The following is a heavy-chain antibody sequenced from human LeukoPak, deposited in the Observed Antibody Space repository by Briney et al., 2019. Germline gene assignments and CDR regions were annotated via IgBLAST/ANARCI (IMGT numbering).Heavy chain of an antibody. CDR2: IRSQSNNYAT. CDR3: TVNYCSGGSCYML. D-gene: IGHD2-15*01. J-gene: IGHJ4*02. CDR1: GFTFSGSV. Sequence: GGSLRLSCAASGFTFSGSVMHWVGQASGKGLEWVGRIRSQSNNYATAYAASVKGRFTISRDDSKNMAYLQMNSLKTEDTAVYYCTVNYCSGGSCYMLWGQGTLVTVSS. V-gene: IGHV3-73*01.